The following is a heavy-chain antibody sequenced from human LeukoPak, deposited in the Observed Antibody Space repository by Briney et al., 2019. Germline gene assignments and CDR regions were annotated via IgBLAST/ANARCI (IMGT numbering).Heavy chain of an antibody. Sequence: ASVKVSCKASGYTFTSYGISWVRQAPGQGLEWMGWISACNGNTNYAQKLQGRVTMTTDTSTSTAYMELRSLRSDDTAVYYCARDRGYDYVWGSYRYEPYYFDYWGQGTLVTVSS. CDR1: GYTFTSYG. CDR2: ISACNGNT. J-gene: IGHJ4*02. CDR3: ARDRGYDYVWGSYRYEPYYFDY. V-gene: IGHV1-18*01. D-gene: IGHD3-16*02.